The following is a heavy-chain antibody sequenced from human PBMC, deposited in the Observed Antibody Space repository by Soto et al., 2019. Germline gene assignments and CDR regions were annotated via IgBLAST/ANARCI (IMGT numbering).Heavy chain of an antibody. J-gene: IGHJ4*02. D-gene: IGHD2-2*02. CDR1: GGTFSSYA. CDR2: IIPIFGTA. V-gene: IGHV1-69*13. CDR3: ARDDCSSTSCYTHYFDY. Sequence: AASVKVSCKASGGTFSSYAISWVRQAPGQGLEWMGGIIPIFGTANYAQKFQGRVTITADESTSTAYMELSSLRSEDTAVYYCARDDCSSTSCYTHYFDYWGQGTLVTVSS.